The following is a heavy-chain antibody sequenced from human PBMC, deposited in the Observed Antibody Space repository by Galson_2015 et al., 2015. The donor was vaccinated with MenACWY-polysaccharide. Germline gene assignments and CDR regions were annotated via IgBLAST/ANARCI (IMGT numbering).Heavy chain of an antibody. D-gene: IGHD5-12*01. CDR2: IKSDGSST. CDR3: ARGYSGYD. CDR1: GFTFSTYW. J-gene: IGHJ4*02. Sequence: SLRLSCAASGFTFSTYWMHWVRQAPGKGLVWVSRIKSDGSSTSYADSVKGRFTISRDNAKNTRYLQMNSLRAEDTAVYYCARGYSGYDWGQGTLVTVSS. V-gene: IGHV3-74*01.